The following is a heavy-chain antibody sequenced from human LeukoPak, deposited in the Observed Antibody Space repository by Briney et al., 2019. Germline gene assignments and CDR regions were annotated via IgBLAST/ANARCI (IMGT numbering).Heavy chain of an antibody. CDR2: ISSSSSTI. CDR1: GFTFSSYS. J-gene: IGHJ3*02. Sequence: GGSLRLSCAASGFTFSSYSMNWVHQAPGKGLEWVSYISSSSSTIYYADSVKGRFTISRDNSKNTLYLQMNSLRAEDTAVYYCAKDFWSGYYPDAFDIWGQGTMVTVSS. V-gene: IGHV3-48*01. CDR3: AKDFWSGYYPDAFDI. D-gene: IGHD3-3*01.